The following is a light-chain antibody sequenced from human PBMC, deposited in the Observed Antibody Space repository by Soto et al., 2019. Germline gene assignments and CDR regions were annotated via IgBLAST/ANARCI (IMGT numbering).Light chain of an antibody. J-gene: IGKJ1*01. V-gene: IGKV3-20*01. CDR2: AAS. CDR1: ESVSSSY. CDR3: QQYGSSPPWA. Sequence: EIVLTQSPGILSLSPGERATLSCRASESVSSSYLAWYQQKPGQAPRLLIYAASSRATGIPDRFSGSGSWTDFPLTISRLEPEDFAVYYCQQYGSSPPWAFGHGTKVEIK.